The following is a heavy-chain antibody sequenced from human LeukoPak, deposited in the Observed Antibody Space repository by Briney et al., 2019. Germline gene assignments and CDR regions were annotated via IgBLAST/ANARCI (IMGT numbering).Heavy chain of an antibody. J-gene: IGHJ4*02. CDR1: GFTFSTYA. V-gene: IGHV3-23*01. CDR2: IIGSGDST. D-gene: IGHD6-13*01. Sequence: PGGSLRLSCAASGFTFSTYAMSWVRHAPGKGLEWVSTIIGSGDSTHYAESVKGRFTISRDNSKNTLYLQVNSLRAEDTAFYYCAKHLSSSSRYYYDSWGQGTLVTVSS. CDR3: AKHLSSSSRYYYDS.